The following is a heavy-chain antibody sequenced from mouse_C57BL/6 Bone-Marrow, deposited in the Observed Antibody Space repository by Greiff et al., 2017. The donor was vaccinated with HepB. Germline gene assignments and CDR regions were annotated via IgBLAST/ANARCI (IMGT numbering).Heavy chain of an antibody. V-gene: IGHV5-6*01. CDR2: ISSGGSYT. Sequence: EVQLVESGGDLVKPGGSLKLSCAASGFTFSSYGMSWVRQTPDKRLEWVATISSGGSYTYYPDSVKGRFTISRDNAKNTLYLQMSSLKSEDTAMYYCARPPLTTVVAPTFYFDYWGQGTTLTVSS. J-gene: IGHJ2*01. CDR1: GFTFSSYG. CDR3: ARPPLTTVVAPTFYFDY. D-gene: IGHD1-1*01.